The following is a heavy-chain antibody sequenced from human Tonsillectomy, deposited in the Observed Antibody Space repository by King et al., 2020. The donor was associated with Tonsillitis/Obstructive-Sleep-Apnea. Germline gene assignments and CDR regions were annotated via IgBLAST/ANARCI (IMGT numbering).Heavy chain of an antibody. CDR1: GFTFDDYA. Sequence: VQLVESGGGLVQPGRSLRLSCAASGFTFDDYAMHWVRQAPGKGLEWVSGISWNSGSIGYADSVKGRFTISRDNAKNSLYLQMNSLRAEDTALYYCAAKDWFDPWGQGTLVTVSS. CDR2: ISWNSGSI. J-gene: IGHJ5*02. V-gene: IGHV3-9*01. CDR3: AAKDWFDP.